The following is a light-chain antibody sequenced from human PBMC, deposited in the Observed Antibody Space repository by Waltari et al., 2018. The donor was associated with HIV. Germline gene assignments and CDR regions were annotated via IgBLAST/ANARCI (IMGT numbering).Light chain of an antibody. CDR2: RDN. V-gene: IGLV1-47*01. CDR1: SFNIGRNF. J-gene: IGLJ1*01. CDR3: AAWDDSLRGSYV. Sequence: QSLLTQPPSASGTPGQRVTISCSGSSFNIGRNFVSWYQQLPGTAPKVLIFRDNQRPSGVPDRFSGSKSGASASLAISGLRSEDEADYYCAAWDDSLRGSYVFGPGTKVTVL.